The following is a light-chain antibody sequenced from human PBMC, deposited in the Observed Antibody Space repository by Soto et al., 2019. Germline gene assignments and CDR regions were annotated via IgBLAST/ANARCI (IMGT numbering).Light chain of an antibody. CDR1: QSVSNNY. J-gene: IGKJ5*01. CDR3: QQYGSSPPTIT. Sequence: EIVLTQSPGTLSLSPGERATLSCRASQSVSNNYLAWYQQKPGQAPWLLIYGASTRATGVPDRFSGSGSGTDFTLTISRLEPEDCAVYYCQQYGSSPPTITFGQGTRLEIK. CDR2: GAS. V-gene: IGKV3-20*01.